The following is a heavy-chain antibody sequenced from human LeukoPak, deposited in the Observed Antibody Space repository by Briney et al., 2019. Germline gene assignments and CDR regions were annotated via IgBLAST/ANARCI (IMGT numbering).Heavy chain of an antibody. J-gene: IGHJ5*02. Sequence: GGSLRLSCAASGFTFSSYEMNWVRQAPGKGLEWVSYISSSGSTIYYADSVKGRFTISRDNAKNSLYLQMNSLRAEDTAVYYCARGSGYYYDSSGYCSNWFDPWGQGTLVTVSS. CDR3: ARGSGYYYDSSGYCSNWFDP. CDR2: ISSSGSTI. V-gene: IGHV3-48*03. D-gene: IGHD3-22*01. CDR1: GFTFSSYE.